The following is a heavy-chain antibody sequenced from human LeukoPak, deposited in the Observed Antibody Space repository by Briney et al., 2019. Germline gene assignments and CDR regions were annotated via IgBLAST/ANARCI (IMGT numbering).Heavy chain of an antibody. CDR3: AKDGRSGAPFDR. V-gene: IGHV3-23*01. CDR2: ISGSGGST. D-gene: IGHD3-3*01. Sequence: GGSLRLSCAASGFTFSSYAMSWVRQAPGKGLEWVSAISGSGGSTDYADSVKGRFTISRDNSKNTLYLQMNSLRVEDTATYYCAKDGRSGAPFDRWGQGTVLTVSS. J-gene: IGHJ4*02. CDR1: GFTFSSYA.